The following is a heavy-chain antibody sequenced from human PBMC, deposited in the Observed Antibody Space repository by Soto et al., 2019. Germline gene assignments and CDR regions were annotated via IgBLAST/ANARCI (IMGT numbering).Heavy chain of an antibody. CDR3: VSRVPGGSYGAPYLQH. Sequence: GGSLRLSCAVSGFTFSYYVMHWVRQSPGKGLEWVAVISRDGDDQYYVDSVKGRFTVSRDNSEDTLYLQMNSLRVEDTAVYYCVSRVPGGSYGAPYLQHWGQGTLVTVSS. D-gene: IGHD1-26*01. CDR1: GFTFSYYV. CDR2: ISRDGDDQ. V-gene: IGHV3-30*03. J-gene: IGHJ1*01.